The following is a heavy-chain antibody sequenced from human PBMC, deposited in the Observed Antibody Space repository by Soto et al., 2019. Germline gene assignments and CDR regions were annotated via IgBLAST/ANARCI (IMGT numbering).Heavy chain of an antibody. CDR3: ARGYSNYVWYFDL. Sequence: ASVKVSCKASGGTFSSYAISWVRQAPGQGLEWMGGIIPIFGTANYAQKFQGRVTITADESTSTAYMELSSLRSEDTTVYYCARGYSNYVWYFDLWGRGTLVTVSS. V-gene: IGHV1-69*13. CDR2: IIPIFGTA. CDR1: GGTFSSYA. J-gene: IGHJ2*01. D-gene: IGHD4-4*01.